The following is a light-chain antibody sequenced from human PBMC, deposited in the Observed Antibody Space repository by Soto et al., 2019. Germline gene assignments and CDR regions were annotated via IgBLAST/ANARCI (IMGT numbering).Light chain of an antibody. CDR2: GAS. V-gene: IGKV3-20*01. Sequence: IVLTQSPGTPSLSPVERASLFCSASQSVGSSYLAWYQQKPGQAPRLLIYGASNRATGIPDRFSGSGSGTDFTLTISRLEPEDSAVYYCQQYGSSPTWTFGQGTKVDIK. J-gene: IGKJ1*01. CDR1: QSVGSSY. CDR3: QQYGSSPTWT.